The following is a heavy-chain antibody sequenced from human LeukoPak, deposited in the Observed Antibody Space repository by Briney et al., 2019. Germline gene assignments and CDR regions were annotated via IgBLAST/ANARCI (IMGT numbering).Heavy chain of an antibody. J-gene: IGHJ4*02. CDR2: ISSSSSYI. D-gene: IGHD6-19*01. CDR1: GFTFSSYS. CDR3: ARDLTRIAVAGSGSFDY. Sequence: GGSLRLSCAASGFTFSSYSMNWVRQAPGKGLEWVSSISSSSSYIYYADSVKGRFTISRDNAKNSLYLQMNSLRAGDTAVYYCARDLTRIAVAGSGSFDYWGQGTLVTVSP. V-gene: IGHV3-21*01.